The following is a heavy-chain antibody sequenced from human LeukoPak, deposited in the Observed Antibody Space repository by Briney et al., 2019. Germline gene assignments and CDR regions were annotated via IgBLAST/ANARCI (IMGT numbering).Heavy chain of an antibody. V-gene: IGHV4-39*01. D-gene: IGHD3-22*01. J-gene: IGHJ6*02. CDR1: GGSISSSSYY. CDR3: ARHRGKYYYDSSGYRTGYYYYGMDV. CDR2: IYYSGSA. Sequence: PSETLSLTCTVSGGSISSSSYYWGWIRQPPGKGLEWIGSIYYSGSAYYNPSLKSRVTISVDTSKNQFSLKLSSVTAADTAVYYCARHRGKYYYDSSGYRTGYYYYGMDVWGQGTTVTVSS.